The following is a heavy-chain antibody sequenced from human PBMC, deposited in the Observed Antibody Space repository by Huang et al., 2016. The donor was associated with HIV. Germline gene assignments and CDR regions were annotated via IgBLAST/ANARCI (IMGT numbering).Heavy chain of an antibody. CDR2: ITDGSNNR. Sequence: EVLLLESGGGLVQPGGSLRLSCVASGFTFGSYAISWVRQAPVKGLEWVSGITDGSNNRYYAHSGKGRVAVARDDSTNTLYLKMNSLRAEDTAVYYCAKDADTSGYDVLGPFGSWGQGTLVTVSS. CDR1: GFTFGSYA. J-gene: IGHJ4*02. V-gene: IGHV3-23*01. CDR3: AKDADTSGYDVLGPFGS. D-gene: IGHD3-3*01.